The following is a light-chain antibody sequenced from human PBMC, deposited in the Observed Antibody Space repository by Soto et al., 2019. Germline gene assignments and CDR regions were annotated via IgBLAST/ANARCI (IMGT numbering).Light chain of an antibody. J-gene: IGKJ4*01. CDR2: DAS. V-gene: IGKV3-11*01. CDR1: QSLSSY. Sequence: EIVLTQSPATVSLPPGERATLSCRASQSLSSYLAWYQQKPGQAPRLLIYDASNRANGIPARFTGSGSGTDFSLTISSLEPEDFAVYFCQQRSGWPPTFGGGTKVDIK. CDR3: QQRSGWPPT.